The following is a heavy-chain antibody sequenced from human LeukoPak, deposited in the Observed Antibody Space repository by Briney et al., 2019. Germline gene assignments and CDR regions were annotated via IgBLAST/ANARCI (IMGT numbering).Heavy chain of an antibody. CDR1: GFTFSNYG. CDR2: IWYDGSKK. V-gene: IGHV3-33*01. CDR3: ARDDSSFAPFDY. Sequence: PGRSLRLSCAASGFTFSNYGFHWVRQAPGKGLEWVSVIWYDGSKKYYADSVKGRFTISRDNSKNTLHLQMNSLKVEDTAVYYCARDDSSFAPFDYWGQGTLVTVSS. D-gene: IGHD4-11*01. J-gene: IGHJ4*02.